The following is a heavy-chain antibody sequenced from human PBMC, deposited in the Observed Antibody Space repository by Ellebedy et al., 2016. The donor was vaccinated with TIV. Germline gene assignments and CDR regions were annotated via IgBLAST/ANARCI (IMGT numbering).Heavy chain of an antibody. J-gene: IGHJ3*02. CDR2: ISDGNGNT. V-gene: IGHV1-18*01. CDR3: ARDLSYYDTSGCNADVFNI. Sequence: AASVKVSCKASGYTFSNYDISWVRPAPGQRLEWTGRISDGNGNTKYAQRFQGRVTMPTDTSTTPVYMELRRLRSDDTAVYYCARDLSYYDTSGCNADVFNIWGQGTVVTISS. CDR1: GYTFSNYD. D-gene: IGHD3-22*01.